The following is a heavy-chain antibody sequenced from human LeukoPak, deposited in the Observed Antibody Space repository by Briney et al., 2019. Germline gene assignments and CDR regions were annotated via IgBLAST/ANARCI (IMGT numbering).Heavy chain of an antibody. D-gene: IGHD2-2*01. CDR3: AREGCSSTSCNIDL. V-gene: IGHV4-4*07. CDR2: IYTSGST. J-gene: IGHJ2*01. CDR1: GGSISSYY. Sequence: SETLSLTCTVSGGSISSYYWSWIRQPAGKGLEWIGRIYTSGSTNYNPSLKSRVTMSVDTSKNQFSLKLSSVTAADTAVYYCAREGCSSTSCNIDLWGRGTLVTASS.